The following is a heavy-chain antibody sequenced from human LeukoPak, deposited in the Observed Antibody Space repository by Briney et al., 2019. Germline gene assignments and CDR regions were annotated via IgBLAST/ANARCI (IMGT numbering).Heavy chain of an antibody. CDR1: GYXFIGYH. J-gene: IGHJ4*02. D-gene: IGHD4-17*01. V-gene: IGHV1-2*02. CDR2: INPNSGGT. Sequence: ASVKVSCKASGYXFIGYHMHWVRQAPGQGLEWMGWINPNSGGTNYAQKFQGRVTMTRDTSISTAYMELSSLRSDDTAVYYCARAPPTVMFDYWGQGTLVTVSS. CDR3: ARAPPTVMFDY.